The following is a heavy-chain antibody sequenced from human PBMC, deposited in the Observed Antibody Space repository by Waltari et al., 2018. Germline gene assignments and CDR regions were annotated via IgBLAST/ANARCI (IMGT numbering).Heavy chain of an antibody. J-gene: IGHJ4*02. D-gene: IGHD6-19*01. CDR3: ARGRSGWYYNY. V-gene: IGHV4-59*01. CDR1: GDSINNDY. CDR2: IYYSGST. Sequence: QVQLQESGPGLVQASEPLSLTCTVSGDSINNDYWTWIRQPPGKGLDWIGYIYYSGSTNYNPSLKSRVTISIDTSKNQFSLKLNSVTAADTAVYYCARGRSGWYYNYWGQGTLVTVSS.